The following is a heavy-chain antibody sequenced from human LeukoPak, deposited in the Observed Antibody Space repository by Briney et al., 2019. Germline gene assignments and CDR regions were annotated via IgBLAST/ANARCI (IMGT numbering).Heavy chain of an antibody. D-gene: IGHD6-13*01. Sequence: GGSLRLSCAASGFTVSTFTMHWVRQAPGKGLESVSAIGSDGDSTYYPNSVKGRFTISRDNSKHTLYLQMDSLRAEDMAVYYCAREGSPGTHDCWGQGTLVTVSS. CDR3: AREGSPGTHDC. CDR1: GFTVSTFT. CDR2: IGSDGDST. J-gene: IGHJ4*02. V-gene: IGHV3-64*01.